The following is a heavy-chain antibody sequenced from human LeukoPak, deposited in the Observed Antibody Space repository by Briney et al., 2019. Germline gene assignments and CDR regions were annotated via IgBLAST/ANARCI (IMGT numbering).Heavy chain of an antibody. CDR1: GGSISSYY. V-gene: IGHV4-59*01. D-gene: IGHD6-13*01. J-gene: IGHJ4*02. Sequence: PSETLSLTCTVSGGSISSYYWSWIRQPPGKGLEWIGYIYYSGSTNYNPSLKSRVTISVDTSKNQFSLKLSSVTAADTAVYYCARESSRISWRRFDYWGQGTLVTVSS. CDR3: ARESSRISWRRFDY. CDR2: IYYSGST.